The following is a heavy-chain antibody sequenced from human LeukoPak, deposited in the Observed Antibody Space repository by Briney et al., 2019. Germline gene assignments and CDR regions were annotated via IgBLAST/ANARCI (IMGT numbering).Heavy chain of an antibody. Sequence: PSETLSLTCAVYGGSFSGYYWSWIRQPPGKGLEWIGEINHSGSTNYNPSLKSRVTISVDTSKNQFSLKLSSVTAADTAVYYCATSRDGYNPSSGREYYWGQGTLVTVSS. D-gene: IGHD5-12*01. V-gene: IGHV4-34*01. CDR2: INHSGST. CDR1: GGSFSGYY. CDR3: ATSRDGYNPSSGREYY. J-gene: IGHJ4*02.